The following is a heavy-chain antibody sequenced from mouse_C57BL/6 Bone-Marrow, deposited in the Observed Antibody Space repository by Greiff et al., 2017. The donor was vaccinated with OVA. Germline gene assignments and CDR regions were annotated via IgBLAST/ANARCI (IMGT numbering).Heavy chain of an antibody. CDR1: GFSLTSYG. CDR2: IWSGGST. CDR3: ARPGAWFAY. Sequence: QVQLQQSGPGLVQPSQSLSITCTVSGFSLTSYGVHWVRQSPGKGLEWLGVIWSGGSTDYNAAFISRLSISKDNSKSQVFFKMNSLQADDTAIYYCARPGAWFAYWGQGTLVTVSA. J-gene: IGHJ3*01. V-gene: IGHV2-2*01.